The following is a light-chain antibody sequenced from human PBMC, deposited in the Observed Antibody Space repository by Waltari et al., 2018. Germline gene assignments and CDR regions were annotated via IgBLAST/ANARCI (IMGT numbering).Light chain of an antibody. J-gene: IGLJ2*01. CDR3: SSYGGNNNVL. CDR1: SSDVGGYNY. Sequence: QSALTQPPSASGSPGQSVTISCTGTSSDVGGYNYVSWYQQHPGKAPKLKINEVTQRPSGGPDRFSGSKSGNTASLTVSGLQADDEADYYCSSYGGNNNVLFGGGTELTVL. V-gene: IGLV2-8*01. CDR2: EVT.